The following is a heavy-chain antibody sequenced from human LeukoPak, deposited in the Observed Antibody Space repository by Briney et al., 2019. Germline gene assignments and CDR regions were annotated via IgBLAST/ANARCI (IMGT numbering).Heavy chain of an antibody. V-gene: IGHV3-23*01. J-gene: IGHJ4*02. Sequence: PGGSLRLSCAASGFTFTSYAMSWVRQAPGKGLEWVSSIGGGGVDTYYADSVKGRFTISRDISKNTLYLQMNSLRAEDTAVYYCAKDPPTTGTTFDNWGRGTLVTVSS. CDR3: AKDPPTTGTTFDN. D-gene: IGHD1-1*01. CDR2: IGGGGVDT. CDR1: GFTFTSYA.